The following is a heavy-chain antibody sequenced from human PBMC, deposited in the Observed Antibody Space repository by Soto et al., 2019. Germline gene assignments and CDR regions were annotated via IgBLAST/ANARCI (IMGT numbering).Heavy chain of an antibody. J-gene: IGHJ3*02. V-gene: IGHV3-33*01. CDR2: IWYDGSNK. CDR3: ATYYYDSSGQGLDAFDI. D-gene: IGHD3-22*01. Sequence: GSLRLSCAASGFTFSSYGMHWVRQAPGKGLEWVAVIWYDGSNKYYADFVKGRFTISRDNSKNTLYLQMNSLRAEDTAVYYCATYYYDSSGQGLDAFDIWGQGTMVTVSS. CDR1: GFTFSSYG.